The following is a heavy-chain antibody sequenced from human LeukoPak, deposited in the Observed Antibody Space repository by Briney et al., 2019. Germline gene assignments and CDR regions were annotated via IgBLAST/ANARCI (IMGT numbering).Heavy chain of an antibody. CDR2: ISGSGGST. CDR3: AKDGGVEDYYGSGSYGSFDY. Sequence: GGSLRLSCAASGFTFSSYAMSWVRQAPGKGLKWVSAISGSGGSTYYADSVKGRFTISRDNSKNTLYLQMNSLRAEDTAVYYCAKDGGVEDYYGSGSYGSFDYWGQGTLVTVSS. J-gene: IGHJ4*02. V-gene: IGHV3-23*01. CDR1: GFTFSSYA. D-gene: IGHD3-10*01.